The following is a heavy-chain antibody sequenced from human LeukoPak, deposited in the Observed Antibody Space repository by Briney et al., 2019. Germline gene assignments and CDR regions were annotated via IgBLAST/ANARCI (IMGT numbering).Heavy chain of an antibody. Sequence: GRSLRLSCAASGFTFSGYGMHWVRQAPGKGLEWVAVISYDGSNKYHADSVKGRFTISRDNAKNSLYLQMNSLRAEDTAVYYCAASITMFDYWGQGTLVTVSS. D-gene: IGHD3-10*01. J-gene: IGHJ4*02. CDR2: ISYDGSNK. CDR3: AASITMFDY. CDR1: GFTFSGYG. V-gene: IGHV3-30*03.